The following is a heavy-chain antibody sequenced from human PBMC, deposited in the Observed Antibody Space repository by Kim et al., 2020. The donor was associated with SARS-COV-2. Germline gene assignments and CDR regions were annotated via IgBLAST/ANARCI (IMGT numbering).Heavy chain of an antibody. Sequence: SETLSLTCAVYGGSFSGYYWSWIRQPPGKGLEWIGEINHSGSTNYNPSLKSRVTISVDTSKNQFSLKLSSVTAADTAVYYCARYPPRRRPYCSGGSCYAGFWFDPWGQGTLVTVSS. V-gene: IGHV4-34*01. D-gene: IGHD2-15*01. CDR2: INHSGST. CDR1: GGSFSGYY. CDR3: ARYPPRRRPYCSGGSCYAGFWFDP. J-gene: IGHJ5*02.